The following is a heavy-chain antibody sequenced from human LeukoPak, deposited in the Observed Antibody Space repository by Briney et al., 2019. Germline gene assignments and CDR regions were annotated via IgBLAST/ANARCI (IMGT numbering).Heavy chain of an antibody. V-gene: IGHV1-18*01. CDR1: GYTFTSYG. D-gene: IGHD6-19*01. Sequence: ASVKVSCKASGYTFTSYGISWVRQAPGQGLEWMGWISAYNGNTNYAQELQGRVTMTTDTSTSTAYMELRSLRSDVTAVYYCARDRVAVADNDAFDIWGQGTMVTVSS. CDR3: ARDRVAVADNDAFDI. J-gene: IGHJ3*02. CDR2: ISAYNGNT.